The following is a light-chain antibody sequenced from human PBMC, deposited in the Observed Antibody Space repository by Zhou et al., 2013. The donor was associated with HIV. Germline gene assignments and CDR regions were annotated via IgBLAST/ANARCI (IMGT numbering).Light chain of an antibody. CDR3: QQRSNWPLT. Sequence: EIVLTQSPGTLSLSPGERATLSCRASQSVSGSYLAWYQHKPGQAPRLLIYDASNRATGIPARFSGSGSGTDFTLTISSLEPEDFAVYYCQQRSNWPLTFGGGTKVEIK. V-gene: IGKV3-11*01. CDR2: DAS. J-gene: IGKJ4*01. CDR1: QSVSGSY.